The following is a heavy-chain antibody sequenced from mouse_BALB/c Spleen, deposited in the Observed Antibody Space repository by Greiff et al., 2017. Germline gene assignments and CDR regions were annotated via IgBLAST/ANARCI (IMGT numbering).Heavy chain of an antibody. D-gene: IGHD1-1*01. Sequence: VQLKQSGAELVKPGASVKLSCTASGFNIKDTYMHWVKQRPEQGLEWIGRIDPANGNTKYDPKFQGKATITADTSSNTAYLQLSSLTSEDTAVYYCARITPFAYWGQGTLVTVSA. J-gene: IGHJ3*01. V-gene: IGHV14-3*02. CDR3: ARITPFAY. CDR1: GFNIKDTY. CDR2: IDPANGNT.